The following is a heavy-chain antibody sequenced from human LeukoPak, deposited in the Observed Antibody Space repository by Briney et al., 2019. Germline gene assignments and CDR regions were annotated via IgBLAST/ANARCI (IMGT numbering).Heavy chain of an antibody. CDR2: INHSRST. V-gene: IGHV4-34*01. CDR3: ARNYGSGSYYWFDP. D-gene: IGHD3-10*01. CDR1: GGSFSGYY. Sequence: SETLSLTCAVYGGSFSGYYWSWIRQPPGKGLEWIGEINHSRSTNYNPSLKSRVTISVDTSKNQFSLKLSSVTAADTAVYYCARNYGSGSYYWFDPWGQGTLVTVSS. J-gene: IGHJ5*02.